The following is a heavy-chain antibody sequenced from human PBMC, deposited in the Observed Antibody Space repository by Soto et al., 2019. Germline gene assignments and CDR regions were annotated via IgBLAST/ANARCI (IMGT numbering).Heavy chain of an antibody. Sequence: GGSLRLSCAASGFTFDDYAMHWVRQAPGKGLEWVSGISWNSGSIGYADSVKGRFTISRDNAKNSLYLQMNSLRAEDTALYYCAKDIRYSGSQVIAFDIWGQGTMVTVSS. V-gene: IGHV3-9*01. J-gene: IGHJ3*02. CDR3: AKDIRYSGSQVIAFDI. CDR1: GFTFDDYA. D-gene: IGHD5-12*01. CDR2: ISWNSGSI.